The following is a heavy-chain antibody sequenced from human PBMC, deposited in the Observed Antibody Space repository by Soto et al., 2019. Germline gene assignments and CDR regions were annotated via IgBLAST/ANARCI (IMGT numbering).Heavy chain of an antibody. CDR3: ARRSRVVAPPSQPPYYFDY. D-gene: IGHD2-15*01. V-gene: IGHV4-34*01. CDR1: GGSFSGYY. J-gene: IGHJ4*02. CDR2: INHSEST. Sequence: PSETLSLTCAVYGGSFSGYYWSWIRQPPGKGLEWIGEINHSESTNYNPSLKSRVTISVDTSKNQFSLKLSSVTAADTAVYYCARRSRVVAPPSQPPYYFDYWGQATLVTVTS.